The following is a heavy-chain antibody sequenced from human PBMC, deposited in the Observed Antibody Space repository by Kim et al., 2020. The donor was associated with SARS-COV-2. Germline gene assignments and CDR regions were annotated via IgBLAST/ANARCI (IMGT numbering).Heavy chain of an antibody. V-gene: IGHV4-59*08. D-gene: IGHD2-15*01. CDR3: ARLPVGFYFDY. J-gene: IGHJ4*02. Sequence: NYNPSLKSRVTISVDTSKNQFSLKLSSVTAADTAVYYCARLPVGFYFDYWGQGTLVTVSS.